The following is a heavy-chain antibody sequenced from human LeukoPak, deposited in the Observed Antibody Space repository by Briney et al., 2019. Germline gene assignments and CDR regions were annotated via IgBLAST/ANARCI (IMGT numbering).Heavy chain of an antibody. CDR3: VKASSSSPQYNWFDA. D-gene: IGHD6-6*01. CDR2: VSGTGGTT. CDR1: GFTFSTYA. V-gene: IGHV3-23*01. Sequence: PGGSLRLSCAASGFTFSTYAMSWVRQAPGKGLEWVSVVSGTGGTTYYADSVKGRFTISRDNSKNTLYLQMNSLRAEDTALYYCVKASSSSPQYNWFDAWGQGTLVTVSS. J-gene: IGHJ5*02.